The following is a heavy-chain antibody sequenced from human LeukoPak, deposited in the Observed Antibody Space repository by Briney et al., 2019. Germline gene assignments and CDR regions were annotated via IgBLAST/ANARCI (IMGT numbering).Heavy chain of an antibody. J-gene: IGHJ6*02. Sequence: SETLSLTCTVSGGSISSYYRSWIRQPPGKGLEWIGYIYYSGNTNYNPSLKSRVTISVDTSKNQFSLKLSSVTAADTAVYYCARSGYNVFPYYYGMDVWGQGTTVTVSS. CDR3: ARSGYNVFPYYYGMDV. D-gene: IGHD5-24*01. V-gene: IGHV4-59*08. CDR2: IYYSGNT. CDR1: GGSISSYY.